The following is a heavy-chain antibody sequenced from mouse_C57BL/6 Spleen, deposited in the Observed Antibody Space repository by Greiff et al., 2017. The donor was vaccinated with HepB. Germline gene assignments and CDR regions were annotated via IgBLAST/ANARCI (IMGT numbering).Heavy chain of an antibody. CDR2: IYPGDGDT. J-gene: IGHJ2*01. D-gene: IGHD2-3*01. CDR1: GYAFSSYW. CDR3: ARLWLLPYYFDY. V-gene: IGHV1-80*01. Sequence: VKLVESGAELVKPGASVKISCKASGYAFSSYWMNWVKQRPGKGLEWIGQIYPGDGDTNYNGKFKGKATLTADKSSSTAYMQLSSLTSEDSAVYFCARLWLLPYYFDYWGQGTTLTVSS.